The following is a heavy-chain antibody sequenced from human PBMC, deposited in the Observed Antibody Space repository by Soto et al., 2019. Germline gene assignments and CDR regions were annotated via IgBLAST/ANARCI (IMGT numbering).Heavy chain of an antibody. D-gene: IGHD2-21*01. J-gene: IGHJ5*02. V-gene: IGHV4-30-4*01. CDR1: GGSISSGNYY. CDR2: IYYSGST. Sequence: SETLSLTCTVSGGSISSGNYYWSWIRQPPGKGLEWIGYIYYSGSTYYNPSLKSRVTISLETSKSQFSLRLTSVTAADSAVYYCARLGAYYQSLDPWGPGTLVTVSS. CDR3: ARLGAYYQSLDP.